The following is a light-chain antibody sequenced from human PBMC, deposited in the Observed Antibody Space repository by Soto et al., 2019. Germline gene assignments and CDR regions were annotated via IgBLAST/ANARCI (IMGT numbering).Light chain of an antibody. CDR1: QRVSNS. Sequence: DTLLTQSPATLSLSPGERVTLSCRATQRVSNSLAWYQQKSGQAPRLLIYDASFRAPGIPARFSGSGSGTDFTLTISSLEPEDFAVYYCQLSQQRSDWPPITFGQGTRLDIK. J-gene: IGKJ5*01. CDR3: QLSQQRSDWPPIT. V-gene: IGKV3-11*01. CDR2: DAS.